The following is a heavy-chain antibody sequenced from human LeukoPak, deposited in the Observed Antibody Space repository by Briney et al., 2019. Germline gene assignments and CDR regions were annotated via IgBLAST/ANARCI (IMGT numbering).Heavy chain of an antibody. D-gene: IGHD3-9*01. CDR3: ARDLTLTGSIGY. Sequence: PSETLSLTCTVSGGSISSSSYNWGWIRQPPGKGLEWIGNVFYTGSTYYNPSLKSRVTISVDTSKNQFSLKLSSVTAADTAVYYCARDLTLTGSIGYWGQGTLVTVSS. J-gene: IGHJ4*02. CDR1: GGSISSSSYN. CDR2: VFYTGST. V-gene: IGHV4-39*07.